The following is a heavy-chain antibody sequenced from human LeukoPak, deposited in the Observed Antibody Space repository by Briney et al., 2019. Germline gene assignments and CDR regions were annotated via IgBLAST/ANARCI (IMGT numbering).Heavy chain of an antibody. V-gene: IGHV3-33*01. D-gene: IGHD5-12*01. J-gene: IGHJ4*02. CDR1: GFTFSSYG. CDR2: IWYDGSNK. Sequence: GRSLRLSCAASGFTFSSYGMHWVRQAPGKGLEWVAVIWYDGSNKYYADSVKGRFTISRDNSKNTLHLQMNSLRAEDTAVYYCARVFESGYDFDYWGQGTLVTVSS. CDR3: ARVFESGYDFDY.